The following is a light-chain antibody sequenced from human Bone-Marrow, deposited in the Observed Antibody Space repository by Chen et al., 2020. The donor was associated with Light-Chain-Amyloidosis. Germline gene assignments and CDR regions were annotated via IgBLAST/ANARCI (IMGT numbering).Light chain of an antibody. CDR1: DLPTKY. Sequence: SYQLTHPPSLSVSPGQTARITHSGDDLPTKYAYWYQQKPGQAPVLVIHRDTERPSGISERFSGSSSGTTATLTISGVQAEDEADYHCQSADSSGTYEVIFGGGTKLTVL. J-gene: IGLJ2*01. V-gene: IGLV3-25*03. CDR2: RDT. CDR3: QSADSSGTYEVI.